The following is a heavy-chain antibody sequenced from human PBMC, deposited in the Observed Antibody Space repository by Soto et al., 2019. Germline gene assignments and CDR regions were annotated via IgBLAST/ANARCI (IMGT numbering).Heavy chain of an antibody. V-gene: IGHV1-69*01. D-gene: IGHD6-13*01. CDR3: ARNASYSRSLRQSSGIDV. Sequence: QVQLVQSGAEVKEPGSSVKVSCKASGGIFDDFIMNWVRQTPGQGLEWMGGIVPMFGTATYAEKFKGRVTISATGSTSTAYVELTSIRSADTAFYYWARNASYSRSLRQSSGIDVWGQGTRVIVS. J-gene: IGHJ6*02. CDR1: GGIFDDFI. CDR2: IVPMFGTA.